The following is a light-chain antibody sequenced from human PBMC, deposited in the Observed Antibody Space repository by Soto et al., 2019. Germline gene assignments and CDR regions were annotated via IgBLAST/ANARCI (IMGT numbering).Light chain of an antibody. Sequence: VMTQSPLSLPVTLGQPASISCRSSQSLVYGDGNTYLNWFQQRPGQSPRRLIYKVSNRDSGVPGRFSGSGSGTDFTLKISRVEAEDVGVYYCMQGTHLITFGQGTRLEIK. J-gene: IGKJ5*01. V-gene: IGKV2-30*01. CDR2: KVS. CDR1: QSLVYGDGNTY. CDR3: MQGTHLIT.